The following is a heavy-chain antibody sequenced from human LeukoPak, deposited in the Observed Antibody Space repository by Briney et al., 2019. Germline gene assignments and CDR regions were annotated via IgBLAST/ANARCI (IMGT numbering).Heavy chain of an antibody. Sequence: SETLSLTCAVYGGSFSGYYWSWIRQPPGKGLGWIGEINHSGSTNYNPSLKSRVTISVDTSKNQFSLKLSSVTAADTAVYYCARQGSTRYYFDYWGQGTLVTVSS. V-gene: IGHV4-34*01. D-gene: IGHD6-13*01. CDR1: GGSFSGYY. CDR3: ARQGSTRYYFDY. CDR2: INHSGST. J-gene: IGHJ4*02.